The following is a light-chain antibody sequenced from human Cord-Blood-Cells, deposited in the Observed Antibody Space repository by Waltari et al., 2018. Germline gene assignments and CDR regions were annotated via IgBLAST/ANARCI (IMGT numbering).Light chain of an antibody. CDR2: EGS. J-gene: IGLJ3*02. V-gene: IGLV2-23*01. CDR3: CSYAGSSTFWV. CDR1: ISDVGSYNL. Sequence: QSALTQPASVSGSPGQSITISCTGTISDVGSYNLVSWYQQHPDKAPKLMIYEGSKRPSGVSNRFSGSKSGNTASLTISGLQAEDEADYYCCSYAGSSTFWVFGGGTKLTIL.